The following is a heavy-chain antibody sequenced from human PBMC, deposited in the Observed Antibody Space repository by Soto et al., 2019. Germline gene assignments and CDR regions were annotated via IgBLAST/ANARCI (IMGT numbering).Heavy chain of an antibody. J-gene: IGHJ6*02. CDR3: ARGGRRSPGMDV. V-gene: IGHV4-31*03. CDR2: IYYSGST. CDR1: GGSISSGGYY. Sequence: QVQLQESGPGLVKPSQTLSLTCTVSGGSISSGGYYWSWIRQHPGKGLEWIGYIYYSGSTYYNPSLKSRVTISVDTSKHQVSLKLSSVTAADTAVYYCARGGRRSPGMDVWGQGTTVTVSS.